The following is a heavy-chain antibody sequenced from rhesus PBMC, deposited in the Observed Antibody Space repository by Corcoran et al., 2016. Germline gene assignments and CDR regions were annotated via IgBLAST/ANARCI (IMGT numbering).Heavy chain of an antibody. V-gene: IGHV3-37*01. D-gene: IGHD2-21*01. J-gene: IGHJ4*01. CDR2: INGDSSHT. CDR3: ARGDCSGSGSWDY. CDR1: GLNFGDCW. Sequence: DVTRVDCGGGLVQPGGSLGASGGGLGLNFGDCWMDWVRQASGKGLECVSLINGDSSHTVYPNSVKGRFTVSRDNAKNTLYLEMNSLTTEDTAVYYCARGDCSGSGSWDYWGQGVLVTVSA.